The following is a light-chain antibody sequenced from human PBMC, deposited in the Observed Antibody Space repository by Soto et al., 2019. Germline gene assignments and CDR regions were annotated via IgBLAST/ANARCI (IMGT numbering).Light chain of an antibody. CDR3: SSYTSSSTLV. CDR1: SNDVGGYNY. V-gene: IGLV2-14*01. Sequence: QSALTQPASVSGSPGQSITISCTGTSNDVGGYNYVSWYQQHPGKAPKLMIYEVSYRPSGVSNRFSGSKSGNTASLTISGLQAEDEAEYYCSSYTSSSTLVFGGGTKLTVL. CDR2: EVS. J-gene: IGLJ2*01.